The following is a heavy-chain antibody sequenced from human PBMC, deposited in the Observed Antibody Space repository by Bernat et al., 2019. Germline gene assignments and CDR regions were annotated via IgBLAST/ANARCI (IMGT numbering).Heavy chain of an antibody. CDR1: GFTFSSYA. D-gene: IGHD2-15*01. J-gene: IGHJ3*02. Sequence: EVQLLESGGGLVQPGGSLRLSCAACGFTFSSYAMSWVRQAPGKGLEWVSAISGSGGSTYYADSVKGRFTISRDNSKNTLYLQMNSLRAENTAVYYCAKEGGYCSGGSCYSDAFDIWGQGTMVTVSS. CDR3: AKEGGYCSGGSCYSDAFDI. CDR2: ISGSGGST. V-gene: IGHV3-23*01.